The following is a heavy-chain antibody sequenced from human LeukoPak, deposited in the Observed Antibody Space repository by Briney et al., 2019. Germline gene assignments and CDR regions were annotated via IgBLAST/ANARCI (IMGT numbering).Heavy chain of an antibody. D-gene: IGHD2-21*02. J-gene: IGHJ4*02. CDR3: ARLQYCGGDCYLTNFDY. Sequence: GESLKISCKGSGYSFTSYWIGWVRQMPGKGLEWMGIIYPGDSDTRYSPSFQGQATISADKSISTAYLQWSSLKASDTAMYYCARLQYCGGDCYLTNFDYWGQGTLVTVSS. V-gene: IGHV5-51*01. CDR1: GYSFTSYW. CDR2: IYPGDSDT.